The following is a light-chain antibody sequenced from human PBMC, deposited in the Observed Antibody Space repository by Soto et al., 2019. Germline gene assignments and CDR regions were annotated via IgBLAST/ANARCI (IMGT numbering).Light chain of an antibody. V-gene: IGKV1-27*01. J-gene: IGKJ5*01. CDR1: QGISNY. CDR3: QKYYSGPPIT. Sequence: DIQMTQSPSSLSASVGDRVTITCRASQGISNYLAWYQQKPGKVPKLLIYAASTLQSGVPSRFSGSGSGTDFTLTISSLQPEDVATYYCQKYYSGPPITFCQGTRLEIK. CDR2: AAS.